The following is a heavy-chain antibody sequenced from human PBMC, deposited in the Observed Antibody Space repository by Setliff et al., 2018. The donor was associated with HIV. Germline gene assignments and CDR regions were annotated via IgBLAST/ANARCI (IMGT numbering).Heavy chain of an antibody. D-gene: IGHD6-19*01. CDR3: VREGSVGGRYYYYMNL. CDR1: GFTFNYHI. V-gene: IGHV3-9*01. J-gene: IGHJ6*03. Sequence: GGSLRLSCAASGFTFNYHIMYWVRQVPGKGLEWVSTINWNSGFIAYADSVKGRFTVARDNANNSLYLQMNSPRPEDSALYYCVREGSVGGRYYYYMNLWGKGTTVTVSS. CDR2: INWNSGFI.